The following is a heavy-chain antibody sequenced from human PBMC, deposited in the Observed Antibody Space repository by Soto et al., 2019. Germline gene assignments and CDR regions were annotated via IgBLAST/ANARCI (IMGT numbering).Heavy chain of an antibody. CDR3: ARIYCTTTTCDSWFDP. Sequence: PGESLKISWTGFGYTFTTFWISWVRQMPGKGLEWMGRIDPGDTYATYSPAFQGHVTISADKATSTAYLQWSSLKASDTAMYFCARIYCTTTTCDSWFDPWGQGTLVTVSS. D-gene: IGHD2-2*01. J-gene: IGHJ5*02. V-gene: IGHV5-10-1*01. CDR2: IDPGDTYA. CDR1: GYTFTTFW.